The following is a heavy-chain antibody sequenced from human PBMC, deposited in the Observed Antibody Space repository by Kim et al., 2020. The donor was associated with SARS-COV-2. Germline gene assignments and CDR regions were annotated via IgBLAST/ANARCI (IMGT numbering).Heavy chain of an antibody. V-gene: IGHV6-1*01. CDR3: ARERFYDRSGTFDY. D-gene: IGHD3-22*01. J-gene: IGHJ4*02. Sequence: YAVSMKSRITINPDTPKNQFYLQLNSVTPEDTAVYYCARERFYDRSGTFDYWGLGVLVTVSS.